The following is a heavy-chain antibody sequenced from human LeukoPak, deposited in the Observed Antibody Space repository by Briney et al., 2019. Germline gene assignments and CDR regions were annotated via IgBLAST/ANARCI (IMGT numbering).Heavy chain of an antibody. J-gene: IGHJ4*02. V-gene: IGHV3-33*01. CDR1: GYTLSSYG. CDR3: ARAPYCSSITCLPIY. Sequence: GGSLRLSSAASGYTLSSYGMHWVRQAPGKGLDWVAVIWYDVNNKNYADSVKGRFTISRDNSKDTLYLQMNSLTVEDTAVYYCARAPYCSSITCLPIYWGQGTVVTVSS. D-gene: IGHD2-2*01. CDR2: IWYDVNNK.